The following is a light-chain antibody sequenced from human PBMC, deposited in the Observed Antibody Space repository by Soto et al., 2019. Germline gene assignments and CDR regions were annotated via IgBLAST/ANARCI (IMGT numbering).Light chain of an antibody. J-gene: IGKJ1*01. CDR3: QKSYSTQWT. V-gene: IGKV1-39*01. Sequence: DIQMTQSPSSLSASVGDRVTITFQTSQSISSYLNWYQQKPGKAPKLLIYAASSLQSGVPPRFSGSGSGTDFTLTISSLQPEDFATYYCQKSYSTQWTFGQGTKVDIK. CDR2: AAS. CDR1: QSISSY.